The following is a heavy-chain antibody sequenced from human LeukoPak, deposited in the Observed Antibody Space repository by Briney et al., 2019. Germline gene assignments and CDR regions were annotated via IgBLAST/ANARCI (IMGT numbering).Heavy chain of an antibody. J-gene: IGHJ4*02. D-gene: IGHD5-24*01. CDR3: ARGRWLHCVYFDY. CDR1: GFTFSSYS. Sequence: GGSLRLSCAASGFTFSSYSMNWVRQAPGKGLEWVSYISSSSSTIYYADSVKGRFTISRDNAKNSLYLQMNSLRAEDTAVYYCARGRWLHCVYFDYWGQGTLVTVSS. V-gene: IGHV3-48*04. CDR2: ISSSSSTI.